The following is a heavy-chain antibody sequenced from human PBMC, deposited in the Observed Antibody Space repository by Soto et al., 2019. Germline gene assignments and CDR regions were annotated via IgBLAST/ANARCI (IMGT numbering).Heavy chain of an antibody. CDR1: GFTFSSYG. V-gene: IGHV3-23*01. CDR2: ISGSGGST. Sequence: EVPLLESGGGLVQPGGSLRLSCAASGFTFSSYGMSWVRQAPGKGLEWVSAISGSGGSTYYADSVKGRFTFSRDNSTHTLDLQMNSLRAEDTAVYYGANGSGSSWYSSWGQGTLVTVSS. CDR3: ANGSGSSWYSS. J-gene: IGHJ4*02. D-gene: IGHD6-13*01.